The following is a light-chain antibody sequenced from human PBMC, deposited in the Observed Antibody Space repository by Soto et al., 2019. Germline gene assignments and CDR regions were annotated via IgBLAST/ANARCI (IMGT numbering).Light chain of an antibody. V-gene: IGLV2-14*03. CDR1: SSDVGGYNC. CDR2: EVS. Sequence: QSALTQPASVFGSPGQSITFSCPGTSSDVGGYNCVSWYQQHPGKAPKLMIYEVSSRPSGVSNRFSGSKSGNTASLTISGLQPEDEADYYCSSYTTSTTVVFGNGTKVTVL. CDR3: SSYTTSTTVV. J-gene: IGLJ1*01.